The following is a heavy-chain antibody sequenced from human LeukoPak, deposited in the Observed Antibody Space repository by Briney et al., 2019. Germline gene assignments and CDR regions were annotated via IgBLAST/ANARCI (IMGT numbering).Heavy chain of an antibody. CDR2: INNSGST. CDR3: ARGGIVVVPAAISTSSNFDY. V-gene: IGHV4-34*01. J-gene: IGHJ4*02. CDR1: GGSFSGYY. D-gene: IGHD2-2*01. Sequence: PSETLSLTCAVYGGSFSGYYWSWIRQPPGKGLEWIGEINNSGSTNYNPSLKSRVTISVDTSKNQFSLKLSSVTAADTAVYYCARGGIVVVPAAISTSSNFDYWGQGTLVTVSS.